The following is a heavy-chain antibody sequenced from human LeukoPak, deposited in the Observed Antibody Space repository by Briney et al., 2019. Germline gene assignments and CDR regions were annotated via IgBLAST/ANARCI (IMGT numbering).Heavy chain of an antibody. CDR2: IRYDGSNK. Sequence: GGSLRLSCAAAGFTFSSYGMHWVRQAPGKGLEWVAFIRYDGSNKYYADSVKGRFTISRDNSKNTLYLQMNSLRPEDTAVYYCARVTGGYNLVDYWGQGTLVTVSS. V-gene: IGHV3-30*02. CDR1: GFTFSSYG. J-gene: IGHJ4*02. D-gene: IGHD5-24*01. CDR3: ARVTGGYNLVDY.